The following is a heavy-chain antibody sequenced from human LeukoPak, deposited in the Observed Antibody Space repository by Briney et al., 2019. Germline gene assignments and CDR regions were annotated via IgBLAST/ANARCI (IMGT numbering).Heavy chain of an antibody. V-gene: IGHV1-18*01. D-gene: IGHD3-22*01. CDR3: ARVPSKTYYYDSSGQPRGYFDY. Sequence: ASVKVSCKASGYTFTSYGISWVRQAPGQGLEWMGWISAYNGNTNYAQKLQGRVTMTTDTSTSTAYMELRSLRSDDTAVYYCARVPSKTYYYDSSGQPRGYFDYWGQGTLVIVSS. CDR1: GYTFTSYG. CDR2: ISAYNGNT. J-gene: IGHJ4*02.